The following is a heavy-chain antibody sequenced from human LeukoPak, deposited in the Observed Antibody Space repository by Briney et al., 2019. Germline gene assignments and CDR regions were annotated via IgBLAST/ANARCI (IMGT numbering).Heavy chain of an antibody. Sequence: GSLRLSCAASGFTFSSYGMSWVRQAPGKGLEWVSGISVSVDSTYYADSVKGRFTISRDNSKNTVYPQMNSLRAEDTAVYYCARGSKTAGTIYSFDYWGQGTLVTVSS. CDR3: ARGSKTAGTIYSFDY. V-gene: IGHV3-23*01. J-gene: IGHJ4*02. CDR1: GFTFSSYG. CDR2: ISVSVDST. D-gene: IGHD6-13*01.